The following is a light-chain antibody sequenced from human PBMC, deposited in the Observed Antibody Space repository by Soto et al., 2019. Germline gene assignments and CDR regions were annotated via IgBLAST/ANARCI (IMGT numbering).Light chain of an antibody. J-gene: IGKJ1*01. CDR2: DVS. V-gene: IGKV1-5*01. CDR3: QQYDSSRT. CDR1: QSIGTW. Sequence: DVQMTQSPSTLSASVGDRVTITCRASQSIGTWLAWYQQKPGGAPSLLIYDVSNLESGVPSRFSGSGSGPEFTLTITSLQPEDFGIYYCQQYDSSRTFGQGTKVDLK.